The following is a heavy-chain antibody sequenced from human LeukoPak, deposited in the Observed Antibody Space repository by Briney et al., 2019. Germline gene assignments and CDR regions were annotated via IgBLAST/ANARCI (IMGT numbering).Heavy chain of an antibody. CDR3: SRSLDY. CDR2: INQDGTER. J-gene: IGHJ4*02. CDR1: GFPLSDYW. Sequence: PGGSLRLSCAASGFPLSDYWMDWVRQAPGKGMEWVANINQDGTERYYVDSVKGRFTISGDNAKNSLYLQMNSLRAEDTAVYYCSRSLDYWGQGALVTVSS. V-gene: IGHV3-7*01.